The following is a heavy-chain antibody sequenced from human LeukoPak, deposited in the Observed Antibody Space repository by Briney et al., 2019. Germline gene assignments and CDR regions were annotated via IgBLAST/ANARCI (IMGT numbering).Heavy chain of an antibody. CDR2: IYHSGST. CDR1: GGSISSSNW. CDR3: ASGYYDSSGYSFDY. D-gene: IGHD3-22*01. J-gene: IGHJ4*02. Sequence: SGTLSLTCAVSGGSISSSNWWSWVRQPPGKGLEWVGEIYHSGSTNYNPSLKSRVTISVDKSKNQFSLKLSSVTAADTAVYYCASGYYDSSGYSFDYWGQGTLVTVSS. V-gene: IGHV4-4*02.